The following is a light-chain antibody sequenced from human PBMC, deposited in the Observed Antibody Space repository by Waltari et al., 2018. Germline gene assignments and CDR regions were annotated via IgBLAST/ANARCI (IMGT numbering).Light chain of an antibody. CDR1: QIISSY. CDR3: QQSYSTPRT. CDR2: AAS. J-gene: IGKJ1*01. V-gene: IGKV1-39*01. Sequence: DIQMTQSPSSPSASVGYRVTITCRASQIISSYLNWYQQKPGKAPKLLSYAASSLHSGVPSRFSGSGSGTDFTLTISSLQPEDFATYYCQQSYSTPRTFGQGTKVEIK.